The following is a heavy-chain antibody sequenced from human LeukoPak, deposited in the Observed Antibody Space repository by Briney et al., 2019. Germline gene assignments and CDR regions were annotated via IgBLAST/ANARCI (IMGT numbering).Heavy chain of an antibody. CDR3: ARDRRGYGAIDY. D-gene: IGHD4-17*01. V-gene: IGHV3-33*01. CDR1: GLSLSSYG. Sequence: GGSLRLSCAATGLSLSSYGMHWVRQAPGKGLEWVAVIWYDGSNKYYADSVKGRFTISRDNSKNTLYLQMNSLRAEDTAVYYCARDRRGYGAIDYWGQGTLVTVSS. J-gene: IGHJ4*02. CDR2: IWYDGSNK.